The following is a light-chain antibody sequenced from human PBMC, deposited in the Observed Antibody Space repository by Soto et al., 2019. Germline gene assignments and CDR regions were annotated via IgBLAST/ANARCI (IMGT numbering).Light chain of an antibody. Sequence: DIQMTQSPSSLSASVGDRVTITCRASQSIRSYLNWYHQKPGKTPQLLIYGASNFQSGATSRFTGSGSGTHFTLTISSLQPEDFATYYCQQSYTTPYTFGQGTKLEIK. CDR2: GAS. V-gene: IGKV1-39*01. CDR1: QSIRSY. CDR3: QQSYTTPYT. J-gene: IGKJ2*01.